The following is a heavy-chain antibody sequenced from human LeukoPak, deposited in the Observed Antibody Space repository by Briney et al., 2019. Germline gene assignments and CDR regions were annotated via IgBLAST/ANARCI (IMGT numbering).Heavy chain of an antibody. CDR3: TTPRYSSGP. D-gene: IGHD6-25*01. V-gene: IGHV3-15*01. J-gene: IGHJ5*02. CDR2: IKSKTDGGTT. Sequence: WIRQPPGKGLEWVGRIKSKTDGGTTDYAAPVKGRFTISRDDSKNTLYLQMNSLKTEDTAVYYCTTPRYSSGPWGQGTLVTVSS.